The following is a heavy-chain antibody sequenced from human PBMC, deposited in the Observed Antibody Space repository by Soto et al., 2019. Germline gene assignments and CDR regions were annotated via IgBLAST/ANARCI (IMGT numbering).Heavy chain of an antibody. CDR3: ARDPPHTVTTTYYFDY. Sequence: PSETLSLTCTVSGGSISSSSYYWGWIRQPPGKGLEWIGSIYYSGSTYYNPSLKSRVTISVDTSKNQFSLKLSSVTAADTAVYYCARDPPHTVTTTYYFDYWGQGTLVTVSS. D-gene: IGHD4-17*01. CDR1: GGSISSSSYY. V-gene: IGHV4-39*02. J-gene: IGHJ4*02. CDR2: IYYSGST.